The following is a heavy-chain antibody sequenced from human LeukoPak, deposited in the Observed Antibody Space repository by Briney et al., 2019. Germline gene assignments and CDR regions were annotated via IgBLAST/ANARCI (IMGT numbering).Heavy chain of an antibody. Sequence: ASVKVSCKASGYTFTSYYMHWVRQAPGQGLEWMGIINPSGGSTSYAQKFQGRVTTTRDTSTSTVYMELSSLRSEDTAVYYCAREGTPDGYLYWGQGTLVTVSS. CDR2: INPSGGST. V-gene: IGHV1-46*01. D-gene: IGHD5-24*01. J-gene: IGHJ4*02. CDR1: GYTFTSYY. CDR3: AREGTPDGYLY.